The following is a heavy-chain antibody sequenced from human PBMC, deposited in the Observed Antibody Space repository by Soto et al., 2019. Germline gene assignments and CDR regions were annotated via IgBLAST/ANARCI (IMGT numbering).Heavy chain of an antibody. CDR1: GGTFSSYA. CDR3: ARSPAWYNWNGFYYGMDV. D-gene: IGHD1-1*01. J-gene: IGHJ6*02. V-gene: IGHV1-69*01. CDR2: IIPIFGTA. Sequence: QVQLVQSGAEVKKPGSSVKVSCKASGGTFSSYAISWVRQAPGQGLEWTGGIIPIFGTANYAQKFQGRVTSTADESTSTAYMELSSQTAEDTAVYYCARSPAWYNWNGFYYGMDVWGQGTTVTVPS.